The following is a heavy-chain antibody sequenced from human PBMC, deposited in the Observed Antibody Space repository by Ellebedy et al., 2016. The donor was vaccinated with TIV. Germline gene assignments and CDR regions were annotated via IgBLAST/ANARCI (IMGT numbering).Heavy chain of an antibody. D-gene: IGHD5-12*01. J-gene: IGHJ4*02. CDR3: AKDHYDPPGYFDY. CDR2: ISGSGGST. Sequence: GESLKISCAASGFTVSSNYMSWVRQAPGKGLEWVSAISGSGGSTYYADSVKGRFTISRDNSKNTLYLQMNSLRAEDTAVYYCAKDHYDPPGYFDYWGQGTLVTVSS. V-gene: IGHV3-23*01. CDR1: GFTVSSNY.